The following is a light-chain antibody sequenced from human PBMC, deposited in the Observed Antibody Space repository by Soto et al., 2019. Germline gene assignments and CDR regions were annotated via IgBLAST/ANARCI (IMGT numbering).Light chain of an antibody. CDR2: GAS. CDR3: QHSSSYWP. V-gene: IGKV1-5*01. J-gene: IGKJ2*01. CDR1: QGIGSR. Sequence: DGQRTKYKSTLSASIGDRFTITCRASQGIGSRLAWYQQKHGKAPNLLIYGASTLESGVPSRFSDSGSGTEFTLTISSLQSDEFATYYCQHSSSYWPFGQRT.